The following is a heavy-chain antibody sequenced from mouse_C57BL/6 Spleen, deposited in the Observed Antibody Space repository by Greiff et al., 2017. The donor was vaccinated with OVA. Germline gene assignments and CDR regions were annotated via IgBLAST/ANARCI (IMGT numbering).Heavy chain of an antibody. CDR1: GFTFSDYY. CDR3: ARHLGRGYFDV. V-gene: IGHV5-12*01. J-gene: IGHJ1*03. D-gene: IGHD4-1*01. CDR2: ISNGGGST. Sequence: EVQLQESGGGLVQPGGSLKLSCAASGFTFSDYYMYWVRQTPEKRLEWVAYISNGGGSTYYPDTVKGRFTISRDNAKNTLYLQMSRLKSEDTAMYYCARHLGRGYFDVWGTGTTVTVSS.